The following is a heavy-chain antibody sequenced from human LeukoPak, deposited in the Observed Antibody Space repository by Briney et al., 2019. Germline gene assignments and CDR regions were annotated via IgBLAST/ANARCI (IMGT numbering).Heavy chain of an antibody. CDR1: EFTFSSYW. CDR2: IKQDGGQI. CDR3: ARLGARQMLEY. J-gene: IGHJ4*02. Sequence: GGSLGLSCAASEFTFSSYWMSWVRQAPGKGLEWVANIKQDGGQIYYLESVKGRFTVSRDNAKNSLYLQMNSLRAEDTAVYYCARLGARQMLEYWGQGTLVTVSS. D-gene: IGHD4-17*01. V-gene: IGHV3-7*01.